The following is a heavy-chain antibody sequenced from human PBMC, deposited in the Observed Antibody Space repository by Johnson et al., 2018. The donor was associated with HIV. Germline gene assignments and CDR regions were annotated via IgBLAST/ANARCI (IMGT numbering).Heavy chain of an antibody. CDR2: VKSKTDGGTT. Sequence: VQLVESGGGLVKPGGSLRLSCAASGFTFNNAWMSWVRQAPGKGLEWVGRVKSKTDGGTTDYAAPVKGRFTISRDDSKNTLYLQMNSLKTEDTAVYSCTTGPFAARRGAFDIWGRGTMVTVSS. J-gene: IGHJ3*02. CDR3: TTGPFAARRGAFDI. D-gene: IGHD6-13*01. CDR1: GFTFNNAW. V-gene: IGHV3-15*01.